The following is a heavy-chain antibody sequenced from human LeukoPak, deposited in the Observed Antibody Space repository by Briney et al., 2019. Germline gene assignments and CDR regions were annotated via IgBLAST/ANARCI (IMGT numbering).Heavy chain of an antibody. D-gene: IGHD2-15*01. Sequence: GGSLRLSCAASGFTFNSYWFHWVRQAPGKGLVWVSRINSDGSDTIYADSVKGRSTISRDNAKSTVYLQMNSLKAEDTAVYYCARGGYHHGFDIWGQGTMVTVSS. J-gene: IGHJ3*02. CDR2: INSDGSDT. CDR3: ARGGYHHGFDI. CDR1: GFTFNSYW. V-gene: IGHV3-74*01.